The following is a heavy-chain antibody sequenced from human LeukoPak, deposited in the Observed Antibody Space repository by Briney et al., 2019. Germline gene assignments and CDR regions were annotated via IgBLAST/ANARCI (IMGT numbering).Heavy chain of an antibody. Sequence: SETLSLTCTVSGGSISSSSYYWGWIRQPPGKGLEWIGSIYYSGSTYYHPSLKSRVTISVDTTKNQFSLKLSSVTAADTAVYYCARVVRYYYGSGSYYRVHWFDPWGQGTLVTVSS. J-gene: IGHJ5*02. CDR1: GGSISSSSYY. CDR3: ARVVRYYYGSGSYYRVHWFDP. CDR2: IYYSGST. V-gene: IGHV4-39*07. D-gene: IGHD3-10*01.